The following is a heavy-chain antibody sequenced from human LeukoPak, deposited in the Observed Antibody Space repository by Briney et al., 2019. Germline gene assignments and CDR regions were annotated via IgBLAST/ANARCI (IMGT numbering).Heavy chain of an antibody. Sequence: GRSLRLSCAASRFTFTNYWMSWVRQAPGKGLEWVANINQDGSVNYYMDSIKGRFTISGDNAKNSLFLQMNSLRADDTAVYYCARIGYSSSSLDYWGQGTLVTVSS. J-gene: IGHJ4*02. CDR1: RFTFTNYW. V-gene: IGHV3-7*01. CDR2: INQDGSVN. CDR3: ARIGYSSSSLDY. D-gene: IGHD6-6*01.